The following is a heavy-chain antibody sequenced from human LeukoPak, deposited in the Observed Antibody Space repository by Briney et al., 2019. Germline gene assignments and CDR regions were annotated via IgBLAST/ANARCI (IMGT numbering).Heavy chain of an antibody. CDR3: VAAAPAEFDY. D-gene: IGHD6-13*01. V-gene: IGHV3-30*14. CDR2: ISYDGSNK. CDR1: GFTFSSYA. J-gene: IGHJ4*02. Sequence: GGSLRLSCAASGFTFSSYAMHWVRQAPGKGLEWVAVISYDGSNKYYADSVKGRFTISRDNSKNTLYLQMSSLRAEDTAVYYCVAAAPAEFDYWGQGTLVTVSS.